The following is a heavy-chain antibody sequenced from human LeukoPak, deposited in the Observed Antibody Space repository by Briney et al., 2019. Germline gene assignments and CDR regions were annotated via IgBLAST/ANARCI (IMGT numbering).Heavy chain of an antibody. CDR2: TSSSGTTK. CDR3: AREGTSNGFDI. CDR1: GFTLSSYG. D-gene: IGHD1-1*01. J-gene: IGHJ3*02. Sequence: PGGSLRLSCAASGFTLSSYGMHWVRQAPAKGLEWVSWTSSSGTTKYYADSVKGRFTISRDNAKNSLYLQMNSLRAEDTAVYYCAREGTSNGFDIWGQGIMVTVSS. V-gene: IGHV3-48*04.